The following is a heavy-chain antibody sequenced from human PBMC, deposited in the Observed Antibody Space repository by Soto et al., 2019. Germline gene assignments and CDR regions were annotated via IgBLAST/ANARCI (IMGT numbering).Heavy chain of an antibody. CDR3: ARVNGYSNPTVDYYYGMDV. D-gene: IGHD4-4*01. CDR1: GGYISSYY. V-gene: IGHV4-59*01. CDR2: IYYSGST. J-gene: IGHJ6*02. Sequence: PSETLSLTCTVSGGYISSYYWSWIRQPPGKGLEWIGYIYYSGSTNYNPSLKSRVTISVDTSKNQFSLKLSSVTAADTAVYYCARVNGYSNPTVDYYYGMDVWGQGTTVTVSS.